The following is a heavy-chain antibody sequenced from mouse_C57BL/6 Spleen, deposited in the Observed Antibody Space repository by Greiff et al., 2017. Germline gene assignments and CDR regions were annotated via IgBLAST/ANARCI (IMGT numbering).Heavy chain of an antibody. J-gene: IGHJ4*01. CDR3: ANYDYVGAMDY. D-gene: IGHD2-4*01. CDR1: GYSITSGYY. V-gene: IGHV3-6*01. Sequence: EVKLQESGPGLVKPSQSLTLTCSVTGYSITSGYYWNWIRQFPGNKLEWMGYISYDGSNNCNPSLKNRISITRDTSKNQFFLKLNSVTTEDTATYYCANYDYVGAMDYWGQGTSVTVSS. CDR2: ISYDGSN.